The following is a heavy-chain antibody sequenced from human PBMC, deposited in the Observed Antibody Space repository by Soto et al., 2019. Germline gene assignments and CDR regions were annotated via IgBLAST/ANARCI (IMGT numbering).Heavy chain of an antibody. D-gene: IGHD2-2*01. CDR2: IYYSGST. V-gene: IGHV4-39*01. Sequence: PSGTLSLTCTVSGGSISSSSYYWGWIRQPPGNGLEWIGSIYYSGSTYYNPSLKSRVTISVDTSKNQFSLKLSSVTAADTAVYYCARHLGYCSTTSCYPWFDPWGQGTLVTVSS. CDR3: ARHLGYCSTTSCYPWFDP. CDR1: GGSISSSSYY. J-gene: IGHJ5*02.